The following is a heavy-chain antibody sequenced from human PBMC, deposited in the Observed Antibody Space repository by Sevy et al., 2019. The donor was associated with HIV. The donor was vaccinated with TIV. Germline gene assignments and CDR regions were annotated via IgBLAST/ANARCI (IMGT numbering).Heavy chain of an antibody. D-gene: IGHD3-10*01. CDR1: GYTLSELA. V-gene: IGHV1-24*01. CDR3: ATLIYYGSGSYAYYYYGMDV. J-gene: IGHJ6*02. CDR2: FDPEDGET. Sequence: ASVKVSCKVSGYTLSELAMHWVRQAPGKGLEWMGGFDPEDGETSYAQKFQGRVTMTEDTSTDTAYMELSSLRSEDTAVYYCATLIYYGSGSYAYYYYGMDVWGQGTTVTVSS.